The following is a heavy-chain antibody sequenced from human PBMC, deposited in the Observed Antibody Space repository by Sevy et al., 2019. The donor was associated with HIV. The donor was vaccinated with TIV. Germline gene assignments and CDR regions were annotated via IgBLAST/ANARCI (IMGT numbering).Heavy chain of an antibody. CDR2: IFSSGST. D-gene: IGHD6-19*01. J-gene: IGHJ4*02. V-gene: IGHV3-66*02. Sequence: GGSLRLSCAISGFIVNDKYIIWVRQAPGKGLEWVSVIFSSGSTYYADSAKGRFTISRDNSKNTVYLQMNSARAEDTAVYYCVSLFLSYRSGWSYFDYWGQGTLVTVSS. CDR3: VSLFLSYRSGWSYFDY. CDR1: GFIVNDKY.